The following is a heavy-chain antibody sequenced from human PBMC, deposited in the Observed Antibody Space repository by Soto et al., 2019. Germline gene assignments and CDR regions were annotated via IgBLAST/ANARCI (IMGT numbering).Heavy chain of an antibody. D-gene: IGHD3-3*01. CDR1: GFTVSSNY. V-gene: IGHV3-66*01. Sequence: GGSLRLSCAASGFTVSSNYMSWVRQAPGKGLEWVSVIYSGGSTYYADSVKGRFTISRDNSKNTLYLQMNSLRAEDTAVYYCARDFEDDFWSGGHYYYYMDVWGKGTTVTVSS. CDR2: IYSGGST. CDR3: ARDFEDDFWSGGHYYYYMDV. J-gene: IGHJ6*03.